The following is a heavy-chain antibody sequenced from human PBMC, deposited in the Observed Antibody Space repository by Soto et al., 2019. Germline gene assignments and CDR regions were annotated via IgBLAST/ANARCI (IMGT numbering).Heavy chain of an antibody. CDR2: IWYDGSNK. D-gene: IGHD5-12*01. V-gene: IGHV3-33*01. CDR1: GFTFSSYG. Sequence: QVQLVESGGGVVQPGRSLRLSCAASGFTFSSYGMHWVRQAPGKGLEWVAVIWYDGSNKYYADSVKGRFTISRDNSKNTLYLQMNSLRAEDTAVYYCARGYSGYEDYFDYWGQGTLVTVSS. J-gene: IGHJ4*02. CDR3: ARGYSGYEDYFDY.